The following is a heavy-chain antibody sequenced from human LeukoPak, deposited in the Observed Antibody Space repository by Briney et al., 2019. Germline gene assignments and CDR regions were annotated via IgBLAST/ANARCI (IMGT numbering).Heavy chain of an antibody. CDR3: ARGSQYSGSYYGFDY. CDR2: IIPIFGTA. D-gene: IGHD1-26*01. CDR1: GGTFSRYA. Sequence: SVKVSCKASGGTFSRYAISWVRQAPGQGLEWMGGIIPIFGTANYAQKLQGRVTMTTDTSTSTAYMELRSLRSDDTAVYYCARGSQYSGSYYGFDYWGQGTLVTVSS. J-gene: IGHJ4*02. V-gene: IGHV1-69*05.